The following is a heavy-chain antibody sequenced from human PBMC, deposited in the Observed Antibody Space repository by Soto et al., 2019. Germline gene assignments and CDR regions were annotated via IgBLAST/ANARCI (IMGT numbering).Heavy chain of an antibody. V-gene: IGHV4-34*01. J-gene: IGHJ5*02. CDR1: GGSFSGYY. CDR2: INHSGST. Sequence: SETLSLTCAVYGGSFSGYYWSWIRQPPGKGLEWFGEINHSGSTNYNPSLKSRVTISVDTSKNQFSLKLSSVTAADTAVYYCARGVGYDYVWGSYRPYNWFDPWGQGTLVTVSS. CDR3: ARGVGYDYVWGSYRPYNWFDP. D-gene: IGHD3-16*02.